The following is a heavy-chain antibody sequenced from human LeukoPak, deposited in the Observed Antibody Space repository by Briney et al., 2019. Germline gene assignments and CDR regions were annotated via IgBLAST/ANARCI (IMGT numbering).Heavy chain of an antibody. CDR2: INPTFCTA. CDR3: ARRAAHSSRLYHFDY. CDR1: GCTFSRYA. Sequence: SVKVSCKASGCTFSRYAISWLRQAPGQGLDWMGGINPTFCTANYAQMFQGRVTITADDSTNTDYMELSSLRSEDTAVYYCARRAAHSSRLYHFDYWGQGTLVTVSS. D-gene: IGHD6-13*01. J-gene: IGHJ4*02. V-gene: IGHV1-69*13.